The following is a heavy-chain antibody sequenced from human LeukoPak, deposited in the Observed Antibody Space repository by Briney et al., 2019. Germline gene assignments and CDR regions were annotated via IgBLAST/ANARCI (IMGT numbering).Heavy chain of an antibody. D-gene: IGHD3-10*01. Sequence: GGSLGLSCAASGFTFSSYAMSWVRQAPGKGLEWVSAISGSGGSTYYADSVKGRFTISRDNSKNTLYLQMNSLRAEDTAVYYCAKDPEVLWFGELLPRSYFDYWGQGTLITVSS. CDR2: ISGSGGST. CDR3: AKDPEVLWFGELLPRSYFDY. CDR1: GFTFSSYA. V-gene: IGHV3-23*01. J-gene: IGHJ4*02.